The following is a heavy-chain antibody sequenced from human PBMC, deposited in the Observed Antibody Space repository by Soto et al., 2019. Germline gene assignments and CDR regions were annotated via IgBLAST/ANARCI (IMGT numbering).Heavy chain of an antibody. CDR2: IFPGDSDT. V-gene: IGHV5-51*01. D-gene: IGHD1-26*01. CDR3: ALGGRIGTPPDY. J-gene: IGHJ4*02. CDR1: GYSFGAYW. Sequence: PGESLKISCQGSGYSFGAYWIGWVRQMPGKGLEWMGIIFPGDSDTRYRPSFQGQVTISVDTSINTAYLQWNSLKTSDTAMYFCALGGRIGTPPDYWGQGTLGTGST.